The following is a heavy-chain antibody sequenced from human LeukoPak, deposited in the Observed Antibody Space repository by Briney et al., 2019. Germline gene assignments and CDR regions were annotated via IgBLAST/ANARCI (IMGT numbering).Heavy chain of an antibody. CDR3: ARHSLIDYGVAYYYYMDV. V-gene: IGHV5-51*01. CDR2: IYPGDSDT. CDR1: GYSFTSYW. D-gene: IGHD4-17*01. Sequence: GESLKISCKGSGYSFTSYWIGWVRQMPGKGLEWMGIIYPGDSDTRYSPSFQGQVTISADKSISTAYLQWSSLKASDTAMYYCARHSLIDYGVAYYYYMDVWGKGTTVTVSS. J-gene: IGHJ6*03.